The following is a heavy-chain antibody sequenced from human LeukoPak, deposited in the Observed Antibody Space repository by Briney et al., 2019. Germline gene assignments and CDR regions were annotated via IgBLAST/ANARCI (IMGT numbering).Heavy chain of an antibody. CDR1: GFTFSSYA. V-gene: IGHV3-23*01. Sequence: GGSLRLSCAASGFTFSSYAMSWVRQAPGKGLEWVSGISGGGGTTYYAKSVKGRFTISRDNSKNTLYLQMNSLRAEDTAVYYCAKSIFGVVIGDTIWGQGTLVTVSS. D-gene: IGHD3-3*01. CDR3: AKSIFGVVIGDTI. CDR2: ISGGGGTT. J-gene: IGHJ4*02.